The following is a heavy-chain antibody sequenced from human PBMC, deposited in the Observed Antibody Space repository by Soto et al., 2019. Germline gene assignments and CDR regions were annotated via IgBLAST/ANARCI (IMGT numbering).Heavy chain of an antibody. V-gene: IGHV3-11*06. CDR3: ARTSMEWLLYWGWFDP. D-gene: IGHD3-3*01. J-gene: IGHJ5*02. CDR1: GFTFSDYY. CDR2: ISSSSSYT. Sequence: PGGSLRLSCAASGFTFSDYYMSWIRQAPGKGLEWVSYISSSSSYTNYADSVKGRFTISRDNAKNSLYLQMNSPRAEDTAVYYCARTSMEWLLYWGWFDPWGQGTLVTVSS.